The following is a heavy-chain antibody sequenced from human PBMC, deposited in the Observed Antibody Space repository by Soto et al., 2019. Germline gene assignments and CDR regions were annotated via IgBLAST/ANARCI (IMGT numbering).Heavy chain of an antibody. CDR3: ARGGEPYCGGDCYPAYGMDV. CDR1: GFTFSSYG. D-gene: IGHD2-21*02. V-gene: IGHV3-33*01. CDR2: IWYAGSNK. Sequence: QVQLVESGGGVVQPGRSLRLSCAASGFTFSSYGMHWVRQAPGKGLEWVAVIWYAGSNKYYADSVKGRFTISRDNSKNTLYLQMNSLRAEDMAVYYCARGGEPYCGGDCYPAYGMDVWGQGTTVTVSS. J-gene: IGHJ6*02.